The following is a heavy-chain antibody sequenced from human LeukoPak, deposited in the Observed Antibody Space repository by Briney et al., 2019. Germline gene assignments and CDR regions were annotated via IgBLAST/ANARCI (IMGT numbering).Heavy chain of an antibody. CDR3: ARDQYYDSKGWFDP. D-gene: IGHD3-22*01. CDR1: GYTFNSHG. V-gene: IGHV1-18*01. J-gene: IGHJ5*02. Sequence: GASVKVSCKASGYTFNSHGITWVRQAPGQGLEWMGWISAYNGNANYAQKLQGRVTMTTDTSTSTAYMELRSLRSDDTAVYYCARDQYYDSKGWFDPWGQETLVTVSS. CDR2: ISAYNGNA.